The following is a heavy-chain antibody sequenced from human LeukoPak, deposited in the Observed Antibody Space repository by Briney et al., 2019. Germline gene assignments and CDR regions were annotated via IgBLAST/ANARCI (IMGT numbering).Heavy chain of an antibody. Sequence: RTSETLSLTCTVSGGSITTHYWSWIRHPAGKGLEWIGRIHTSGSTNYNPSLEGRATMSLDTSKNQFSLNLSSVTAADTALYYCARNLGYNWFGPWGQGTLVTVSS. D-gene: IGHD1-26*01. CDR1: GGSITTHY. CDR2: IHTSGST. J-gene: IGHJ5*02. CDR3: ARNLGYNWFGP. V-gene: IGHV4-4*07.